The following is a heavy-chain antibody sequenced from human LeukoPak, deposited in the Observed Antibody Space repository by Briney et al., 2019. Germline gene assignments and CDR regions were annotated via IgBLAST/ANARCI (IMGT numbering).Heavy chain of an antibody. CDR2: INHSGST. Sequence: SQTLSLTCAVYGGSFSGYYWSWIRQPPGKGLEWIGEINHSGSTNYNPSLKSRVTISVDTSKNQFTLKLSSVTAAYPAVYYCASRYGYDLFLSRGRAAYYYYMDVWGKGTTVTVSS. V-gene: IGHV4-34*01. J-gene: IGHJ6*03. CDR3: ASRYGYDLFLSRGRAAYYYYMDV. CDR1: GGSFSGYY. D-gene: IGHD5-12*01.